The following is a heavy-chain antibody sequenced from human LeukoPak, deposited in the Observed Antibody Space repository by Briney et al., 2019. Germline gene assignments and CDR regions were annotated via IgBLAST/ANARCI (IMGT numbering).Heavy chain of an antibody. CDR3: AKDIDRYCSSTSCYTPFDY. Sequence: GGSLRLSCAASGFTFSSYAMSWVRQAPGKGLEWVSAISGSGGSTYYADSVKGRFTISRDNSKNTLYLQMNSLRADDTAVYYCAKDIDRYCSSTSCYTPFDYWGQGTLVTVSS. V-gene: IGHV3-23*01. CDR1: GFTFSSYA. CDR2: ISGSGGST. J-gene: IGHJ4*02. D-gene: IGHD2-2*02.